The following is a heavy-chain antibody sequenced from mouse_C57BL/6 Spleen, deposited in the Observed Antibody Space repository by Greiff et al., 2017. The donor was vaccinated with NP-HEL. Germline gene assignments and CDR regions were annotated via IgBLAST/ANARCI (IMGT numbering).Heavy chain of an antibody. V-gene: IGHV1-54*01. J-gene: IGHJ4*01. CDR1: GYAFTNYL. CDR2: INPGSGGT. CDR3: ARGGYSISGDY. D-gene: IGHD2-5*01. Sequence: QVQLKESGAELVRPGTSVKVSCKASGYAFTNYLIEWVKQRPGQGLEWIGVINPGSGGTNYNEKFKGKATLTADKSSSTAYMQLSSLTSEDSAVYFCARGGYSISGDYWGQGTSVTVSS.